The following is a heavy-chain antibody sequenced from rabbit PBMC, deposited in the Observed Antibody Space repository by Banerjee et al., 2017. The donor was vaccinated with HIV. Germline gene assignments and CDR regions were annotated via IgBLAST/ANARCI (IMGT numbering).Heavy chain of an antibody. CDR1: GFSFSSTYW. V-gene: IGHV1S45*01. CDR3: ARDYSYGNTGFPL. J-gene: IGHJ4*01. CDR2: IATGSGST. Sequence: QEQLEESGGGLVKPEGSLTLTCTASGFSFSSTYWPCWVHQAPGKGLEWIGCIATGSGSTYYASWAKGRFTITKTSSTTVTLQMTSLTAADTATYFCARDYSYGNTGFPLWGPGTLVTVS. D-gene: IGHD6-1*01.